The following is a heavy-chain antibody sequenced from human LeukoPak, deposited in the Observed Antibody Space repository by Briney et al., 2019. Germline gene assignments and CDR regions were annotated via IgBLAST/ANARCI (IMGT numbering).Heavy chain of an antibody. D-gene: IGHD6-13*01. Sequence: GGSLRLSCAASGFTFSSYAMSWVRQPPGKGLEWVANIKHDGSEKYFVDSVKGRFTISRDNAKNTLYLQMNSLRAEDTAVYYCARVRIRTAASDYFDYWGQGTLVTVSS. CDR2: IKHDGSEK. J-gene: IGHJ4*02. V-gene: IGHV3-7*04. CDR3: ARVRIRTAASDYFDY. CDR1: GFTFSSYA.